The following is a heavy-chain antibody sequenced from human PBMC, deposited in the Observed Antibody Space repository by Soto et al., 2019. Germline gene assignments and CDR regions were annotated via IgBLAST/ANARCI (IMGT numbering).Heavy chain of an antibody. CDR2: MNPNRGNT. V-gene: IGHV1-8*01. CDR3: ARGRGEFRPPTTSDV. D-gene: IGHD6-6*01. Sequence: ASVKVSCKASGYTFTSYDINWVRQATGQGLEWMGWMNPNRGNTGYAQKFQGRVTMTRNTSISTAYMGLGSLRSEDTAVYYCARGRGEFRPPTTSDVWGKGTTVTVSS. J-gene: IGHJ6*04. CDR1: GYTFTSYD.